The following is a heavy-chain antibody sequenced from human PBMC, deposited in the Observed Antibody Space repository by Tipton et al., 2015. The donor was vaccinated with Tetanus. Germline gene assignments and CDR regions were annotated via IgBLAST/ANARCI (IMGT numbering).Heavy chain of an antibody. J-gene: IGHJ4*02. CDR2: IYFTGTT. V-gene: IGHV4-31*03. Sequence: TLSLTCTVSGDSISSGDFYWSWIRQHPGKGLEWIGYIYFTGTTYYNPSLESRLTISIDTSKNQFSLELTSVTAADTAVYYCARIYDYWSGYFDFWGQGALVTVSP. CDR1: GDSISSGDFY. CDR3: ARIYDYWSGYFDF. D-gene: IGHD3-3*01.